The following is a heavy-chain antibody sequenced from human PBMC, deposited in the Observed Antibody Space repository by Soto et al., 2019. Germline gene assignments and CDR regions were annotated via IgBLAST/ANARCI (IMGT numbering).Heavy chain of an antibody. D-gene: IGHD2-15*01. J-gene: IGHJ6*02. CDR2: IIPIFGTA. Sequence: SVKVSCKASGGTSSSYAISWVRQAPGQGLEWMGGIIPIFGTANYAQKFQGRVTITADESTSTAYMELSSLRSEDTAVYYCARSSYSGYYYYYYGMDVWGQGTTVTVSS. V-gene: IGHV1-69*13. CDR1: GGTSSSYA. CDR3: ARSSYSGYYYYYYGMDV.